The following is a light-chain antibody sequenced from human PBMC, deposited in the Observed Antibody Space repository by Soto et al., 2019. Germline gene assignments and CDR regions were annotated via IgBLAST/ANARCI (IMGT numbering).Light chain of an antibody. V-gene: IGKV3-11*01. Sequence: EIVLTQSPATLSLSPGERATLSCRVSQSVGSYLAWYQQKPGQAPRLLIYDASNRATGIPARFSGSGSGTDFTLTISSLEPEDFAVYYCQQRSNWAFGQGTKVEIK. CDR2: DAS. CDR3: QQRSNWA. CDR1: QSVGSY. J-gene: IGKJ1*01.